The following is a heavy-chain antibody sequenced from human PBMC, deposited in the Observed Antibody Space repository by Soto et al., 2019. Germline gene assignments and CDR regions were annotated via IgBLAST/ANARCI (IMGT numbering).Heavy chain of an antibody. V-gene: IGHV3-23*01. CDR2: ISPTGGSL. Sequence: PGGSLRLSCAASGFTVNTYAMTWVRQPAGKGLECVSSISPTGGSLYDADSVKGRSTISRDNSKNILYLQMTSLPVEDTAKYFCAKVIRRDAYGPFDVWGQGTIVTVS. D-gene: IGHD4-17*01. CDR1: GFTVNTYA. CDR3: AKVIRRDAYGPFDV. J-gene: IGHJ3*01.